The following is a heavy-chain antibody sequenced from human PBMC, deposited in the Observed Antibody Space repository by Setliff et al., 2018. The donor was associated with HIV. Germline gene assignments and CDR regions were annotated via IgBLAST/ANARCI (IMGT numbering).Heavy chain of an antibody. CDR3: AKARTFGGGYFQEYYFEF. V-gene: IGHV3-23*01. CDR2: ISGTGGST. CDR1: GISFINYA. Sequence: HPGGSLRLSCAASGISFINYAMSWVRQAPGKGLEWVSAISGTGGSTYYAGSLKGRFTISRDNSKNTLFLQMNSLRAEDTAVYYCAKARTFGGGYFQEYYFEFWGQGTLVTVSS. J-gene: IGHJ4*02. D-gene: IGHD3-16*01.